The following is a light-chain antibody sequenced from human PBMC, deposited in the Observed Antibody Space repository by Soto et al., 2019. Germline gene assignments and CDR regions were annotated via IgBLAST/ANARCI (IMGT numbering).Light chain of an antibody. J-gene: IGKJ2*02. CDR2: DSS. V-gene: IGKV3-11*01. CDR3: QQRRGT. Sequence: EIVLTQSPATLSLSPGERATLSCRASQSVSSYLAWYQQKPGQDPRLLIYDSSNRASGIPARFSGSGSGTDFTLTISSLEPEDFAVYYCQQRRGTFGQGTKLEIK. CDR1: QSVSSY.